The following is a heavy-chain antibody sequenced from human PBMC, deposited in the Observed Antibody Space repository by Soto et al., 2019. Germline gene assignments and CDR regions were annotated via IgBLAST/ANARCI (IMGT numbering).Heavy chain of an antibody. CDR3: ARGGTIAVTTIGDY. D-gene: IGHD5-12*01. J-gene: IGHJ4*01. V-gene: IGHV3-48*02. CDR2: ISSSSSTI. CDR1: GFTFRSYN. Sequence: DVQLVESGGGLVQPGGSLRLSCAASGFTFRSYNMNWVRQAPGKGLDWLSYISSSSSTIYYADSVKGRFTISRDNAKNSLYRQMNSLTDDDTAMYYCARGGTIAVTTIGDYLGQGTLVTVSS.